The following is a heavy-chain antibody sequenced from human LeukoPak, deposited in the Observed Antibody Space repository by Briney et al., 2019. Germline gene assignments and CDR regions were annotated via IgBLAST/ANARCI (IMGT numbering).Heavy chain of an antibody. J-gene: IGHJ6*03. CDR3: ARDHTAMATGYYYYYYMDV. D-gene: IGHD5-18*01. CDR1: GYTFTSYG. V-gene: IGHV1-18*01. CDR2: ISAYNGNT. Sequence: GASVKVSCKASGYTFTSYGISWVRQAPGQGLEWMGWISAYNGNTNYAQKLQGRVTMTTDTSTSTAYMELSRLRSDDTAVYYCARDHTAMATGYYYYYYMDVWGKGTTVTVSS.